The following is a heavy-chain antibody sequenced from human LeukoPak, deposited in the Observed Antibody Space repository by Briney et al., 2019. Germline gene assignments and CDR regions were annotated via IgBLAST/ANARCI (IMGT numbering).Heavy chain of an antibody. CDR3: AKDIAAAGTGWYFDL. CDR1: GFTFDDYA. V-gene: IGHV3-9*01. CDR2: ISRNSGSI. D-gene: IGHD6-13*01. J-gene: IGHJ2*01. Sequence: GGSLRLSCAASGFTFDDYAMHWVRQAPGKGLEWVSGISRNSGSIGYADSVKGRFTISRDNAKNSLYLQMNSLRAEDTALYYCAKDIAAAGTGWYFDLWGRGTLVTVSS.